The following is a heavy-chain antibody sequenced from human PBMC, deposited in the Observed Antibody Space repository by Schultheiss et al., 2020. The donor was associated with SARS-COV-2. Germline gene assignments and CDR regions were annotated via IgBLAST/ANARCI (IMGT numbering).Heavy chain of an antibody. Sequence: GESLKISCAASGFTFSSYGMHWVRQAPGKGLEWVAVISYDGSNKYYADSVKGRFTISRDNSKNSLYLQMNSLRAEDTAVYYCARDHSNYAYYYYYAMDVWGQGTSVTVSS. D-gene: IGHD4-11*01. J-gene: IGHJ6*02. V-gene: IGHV3-33*05. CDR1: GFTFSSYG. CDR3: ARDHSNYAYYYYYAMDV. CDR2: ISYDGSNK.